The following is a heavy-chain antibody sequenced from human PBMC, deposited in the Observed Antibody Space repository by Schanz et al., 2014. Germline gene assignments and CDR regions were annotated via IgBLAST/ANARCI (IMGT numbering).Heavy chain of an antibody. CDR2: TSNDGSFT. J-gene: IGHJ4*02. D-gene: IGHD4-17*01. V-gene: IGHV3-74*01. CDR1: GFTFSDSW. CDR3: VRDTDYHFDY. Sequence: EEKREEAGGGLVQPGGSLRLSCAASGFTFSDSWMHWVRQAPGKGLVWVSRTSNDGSFTTFADSVKGRFTISRDNAKNTLYLQMNSLRAEDTAVYYCVRDTDYHFDYWGQGTLVTVSS.